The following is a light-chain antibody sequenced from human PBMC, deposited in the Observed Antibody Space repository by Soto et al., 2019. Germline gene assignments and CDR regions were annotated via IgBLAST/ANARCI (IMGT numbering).Light chain of an antibody. CDR1: SSNIGSNY. CDR2: RNN. V-gene: IGLV1-47*01. J-gene: IGLJ1*01. CDR3: AAWDDSLSGKV. Sequence: QALLAQPPPPDGTPGPNGTLSFSGNSSNIGSNYVYWYQQLPGTAPKLLIYRNNQRPSGVPDRFSGSKSGTSASLAISGLRSEDEADYYCAAWDDSLSGKVFGTGTKVTVL.